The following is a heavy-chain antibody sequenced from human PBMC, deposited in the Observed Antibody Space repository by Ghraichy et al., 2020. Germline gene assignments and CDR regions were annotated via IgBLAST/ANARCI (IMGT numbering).Heavy chain of an antibody. CDR1: GYTFTVYY. Sequence: ASVKVSCMASGYTFTVYYVHWVRQAPGQGLEWMGWINPNTGGTNYAQKFQGRVTMTRDTSISTAYMELSRLRSDDTAVYHCAKDNDYGDNPDYWGQGTLVTVSS. CDR3: AKDNDYGDNPDY. D-gene: IGHD4-17*01. J-gene: IGHJ4*02. CDR2: INPNTGGT. V-gene: IGHV1-2*02.